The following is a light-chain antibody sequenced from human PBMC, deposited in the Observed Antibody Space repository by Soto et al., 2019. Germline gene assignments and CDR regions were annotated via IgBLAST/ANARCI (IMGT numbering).Light chain of an antibody. J-gene: IGKJ1*01. Sequence: EIVLTQSPGTLSLSPGERATLSCRASQSVSSTYLAWYQHKLGQAPRLLIYGASSKASGIPDRFSGSGSGTDFTLTISRLEPEDFAVYCCQQYAASPRSFGQGTKVEVK. CDR1: QSVSSTY. CDR2: GAS. V-gene: IGKV3-20*01. CDR3: QQYAASPRS.